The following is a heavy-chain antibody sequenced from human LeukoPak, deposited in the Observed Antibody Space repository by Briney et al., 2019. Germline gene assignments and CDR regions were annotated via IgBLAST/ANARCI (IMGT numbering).Heavy chain of an antibody. CDR1: GGSISSGGYY. CDR2: IYHSGST. J-gene: IGHJ3*02. D-gene: IGHD5-18*01. CDR3: ARGLPKIQLYLGDAFDI. V-gene: IGHV4-30-2*01. Sequence: SETLSLTCTVSGGSISSGGYYWSWIRQPPGKGLEWIGYIYHSGSTYYNPSLKSRVTISVDRPKNQFSLKLSSVTAADTAVYYCARGLPKIQLYLGDAFDIWGQGTMVTVSS.